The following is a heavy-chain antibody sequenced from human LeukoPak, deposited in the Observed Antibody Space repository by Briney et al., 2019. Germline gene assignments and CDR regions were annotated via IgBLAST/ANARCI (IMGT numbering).Heavy chain of an antibody. D-gene: IGHD6-19*01. CDR2: IYYSGST. J-gene: IGHJ3*02. CDR1: GGSISSSSYY. Sequence: SETLSLTCTVSGGSISSSSYYWGWIRQPPGKGLEWIGSIYYSGSTNYNPSLKSRVTISVDTSKNQFSLKLSSVTAADTAVYYCARDFSSGWYGGWGAFDIWGQGTMVTVSS. V-gene: IGHV4-39*07. CDR3: ARDFSSGWYGGWGAFDI.